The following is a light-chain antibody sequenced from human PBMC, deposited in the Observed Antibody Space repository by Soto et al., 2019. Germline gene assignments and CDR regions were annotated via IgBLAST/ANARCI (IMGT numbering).Light chain of an antibody. CDR3: QQYGSSPLT. CDR2: GAS. J-gene: IGKJ4*01. CDR1: QSCSSY. V-gene: IGKV3-20*01. Sequence: EIVLTQSPGTLSLSPGERATLSCRASQSCSSYLAWYQQKPGQAPRLLMYGASSRATGTPDRFSGSGSGTDLTITISRLEPEDFAVYYCQQYGSSPLTFGGGTKVDIK.